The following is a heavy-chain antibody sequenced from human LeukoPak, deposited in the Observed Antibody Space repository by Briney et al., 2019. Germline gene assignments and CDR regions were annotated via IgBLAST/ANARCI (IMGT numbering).Heavy chain of an antibody. Sequence: PGGSLRLSCAASGFTFSSYGMHWVRQAPGKGLEWVAVIWYDGSNKYYADSVKGRFTISRDNSKNTLYLQMNSLRAEDTAVYYCARALGRIRFLEWLSPIGYWGQGTLVTVSS. CDR1: GFTFSSYG. V-gene: IGHV3-33*08. CDR3: ARALGRIRFLEWLSPIGY. CDR2: IWYDGSNK. J-gene: IGHJ4*02. D-gene: IGHD3-3*01.